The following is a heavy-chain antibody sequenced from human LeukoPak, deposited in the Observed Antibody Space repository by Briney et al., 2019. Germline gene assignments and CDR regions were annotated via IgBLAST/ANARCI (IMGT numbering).Heavy chain of an antibody. Sequence: GGSLRLSCAVSGFTFSSYEMNWVRQAPGKGLEWVSYISSSGSITYYADSVKGRFTISRDNAKNSLYLQMNSLRAEDTAVYYCVREGGLNYGTRWGQGTLVTVSS. D-gene: IGHD5-18*01. CDR3: VREGGLNYGTR. CDR2: ISSSGSIT. J-gene: IGHJ1*01. V-gene: IGHV3-48*03. CDR1: GFTFSSYE.